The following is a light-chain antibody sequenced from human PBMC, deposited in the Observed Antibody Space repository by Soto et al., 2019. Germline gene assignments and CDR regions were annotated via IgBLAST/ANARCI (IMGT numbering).Light chain of an antibody. CDR3: AAWDASLGGFYV. CDR2: SNN. Sequence: QSVLTQQPSASGTPGQRVTISCSGSRSSVGSNTVNWYQHLPGTAPKLLIYSNNHRPSGVPDRFSASKAGASASLAISGLQSEDEGDYYCAAWDASLGGFYVFGSGTKLTVL. CDR1: RSSVGSNT. V-gene: IGLV1-44*01. J-gene: IGLJ1*01.